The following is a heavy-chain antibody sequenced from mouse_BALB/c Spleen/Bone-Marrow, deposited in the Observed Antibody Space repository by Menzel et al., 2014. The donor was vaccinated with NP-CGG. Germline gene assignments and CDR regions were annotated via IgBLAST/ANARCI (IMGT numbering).Heavy chain of an antibody. D-gene: IGHD2-3*01. V-gene: IGHV1-9*01. CDR3: ARWDGYWYFDV. Sequence: VMLVESGAELMKPGASVKISSKATGYTFSSYWIERVKRRPGHGLEWIVEILPGRGSTNYNEKFKGKTTFTADTSSNTVYMHLSSLTSEDSAVYYCARWDGYWYFDVWGAGTTVTGSS. CDR1: GYTFSSYW. CDR2: ILPGRGST. J-gene: IGHJ1*01.